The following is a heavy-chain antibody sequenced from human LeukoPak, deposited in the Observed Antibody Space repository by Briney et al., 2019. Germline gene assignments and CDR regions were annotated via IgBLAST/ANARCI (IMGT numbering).Heavy chain of an antibody. CDR2: IYHTGST. J-gene: IGHJ2*01. CDR3: ARGLSMIVVVVHDWYFDL. D-gene: IGHD3-22*01. CDR1: GGSISNYY. V-gene: IGHV4-59*01. Sequence: SETLSLTCTVSGGSISNYYWSWIRQPPGKGLEWMGFIYHTGSTNYNPSLKSRVTISLDTSKSQLSLNLSSVTAADTAVYYCARGLSMIVVVVHDWYFDLWGRGTLVTVSS.